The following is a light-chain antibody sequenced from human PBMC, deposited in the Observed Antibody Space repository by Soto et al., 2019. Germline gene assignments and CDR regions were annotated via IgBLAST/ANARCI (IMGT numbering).Light chain of an antibody. CDR3: QQTSTFPT. CDR1: QGIGTD. V-gene: IGKV1-17*01. CDR2: AAS. J-gene: IGKJ5*01. Sequence: DIQMTQSPSSLSASVGDRVTIICRASQGIGTDLGWYRQKPGKAPKLLIYAASSLQSGVPSRFSGSGSGTDFTLTISSLQPEDFATYYCQQTSTFPTFGQGTRLEIK.